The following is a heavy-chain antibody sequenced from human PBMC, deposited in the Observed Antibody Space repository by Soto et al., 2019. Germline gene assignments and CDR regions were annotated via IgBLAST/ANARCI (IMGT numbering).Heavy chain of an antibody. CDR2: TNNDGSST. Sequence: QLVESGGDLVQPGGSLRVSCAASGFSFSSYWMHWVRQAPGKGLEWVSRTNNDGSSTTYADSVRGRFTSLRDNAKNTLYLQMTSLRVEDTAVYYCAREMATVSLGAFDIWGQGTMVTVSS. J-gene: IGHJ3*02. V-gene: IGHV3-74*01. D-gene: IGHD4-4*01. CDR3: AREMATVSLGAFDI. CDR1: GFSFSSYW.